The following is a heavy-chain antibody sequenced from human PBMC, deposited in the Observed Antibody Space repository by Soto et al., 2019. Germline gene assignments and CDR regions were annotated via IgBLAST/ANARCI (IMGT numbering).Heavy chain of an antibody. D-gene: IGHD6-13*01. Sequence: PGGSLRLSCAASGFTFSSYIMNWVRQAPGKGLEWVSSISSSSSYIYYADSVKGRFTISRDNAKNSLYLQMNSLRAEDTAVYYCARGAARGGFWFDPWGQGTLVTVSS. CDR1: GFTFSSYI. CDR3: ARGAARGGFWFDP. V-gene: IGHV3-21*01. J-gene: IGHJ5*02. CDR2: ISSSSSYI.